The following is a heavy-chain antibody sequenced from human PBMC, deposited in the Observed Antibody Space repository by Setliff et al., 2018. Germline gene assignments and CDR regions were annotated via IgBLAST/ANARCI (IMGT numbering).Heavy chain of an antibody. CDR1: GYTFTSYG. D-gene: IGHD2-21*01. J-gene: IGHJ4*02. CDR3: ATEKFPGDWGDY. V-gene: IGHV1-18*01. Sequence: ASVKVSCKASGYTFTSYGFSWVRQAPGQGLEWMGWISVYNGKTKYAQKFQGRVTMTTDTSTRTAYMEVTSLGSDDTAVYYCATEKFPGDWGDYWGQGTLVTVS. CDR2: ISVYNGKT.